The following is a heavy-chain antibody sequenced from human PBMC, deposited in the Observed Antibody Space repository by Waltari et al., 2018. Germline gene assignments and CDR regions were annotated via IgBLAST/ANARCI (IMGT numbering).Heavy chain of an antibody. CDR3: TRAYGDYGGAFDI. V-gene: IGHV3-49*04. CDR1: GFTFGDYA. Sequence: EVQLVESGGGLVQPGRSLRLSCTASGFTFGDYAMSWVRQAPGKGLEWVGFIRSKAYGGTTEYAASVKGRFTISRDDSKSIAYLQMNSLKTEDTAVYYCTRAYGDYGGAFDIWGQGTMVTVSS. D-gene: IGHD4-17*01. CDR2: IRSKAYGGTT. J-gene: IGHJ3*02.